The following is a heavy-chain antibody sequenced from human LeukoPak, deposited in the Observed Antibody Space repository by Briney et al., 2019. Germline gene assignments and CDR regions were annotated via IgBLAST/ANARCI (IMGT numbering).Heavy chain of an antibody. CDR1: GFTFSSYA. CDR2: ISGSGGST. D-gene: IGHD3-3*01. CDR3: AKGVRGYDVWSGYYPFDY. V-gene: IGHV3-23*01. Sequence: GGSLRLSCAASGFTFSSYAMSWVRQAPGKGLEWVSAISGSGGSTYYADSVKGRFTISRDNSKNTLYLQMNGLRAEDTAVYYCAKGVRGYDVWSGYYPFDYWGQGTLVTVSS. J-gene: IGHJ4*02.